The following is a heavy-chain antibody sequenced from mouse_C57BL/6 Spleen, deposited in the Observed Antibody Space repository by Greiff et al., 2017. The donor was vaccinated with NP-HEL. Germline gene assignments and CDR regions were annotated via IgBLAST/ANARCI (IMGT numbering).Heavy chain of an antibody. CDR2: IWRGGST. CDR3: AKEGYYAMDY. Sequence: QVQLKESGPGLVQPSQSLSITCTVSGFSLTSYGVHWVRQSPGKGLEWLGVIWRGGSTDYNAAFMTRLSITKYNTKSEVCLKMNSLQADDTAIYYCAKEGYYAMDYWGQGTSVTVCS. V-gene: IGHV2-5*01. J-gene: IGHJ4*01. CDR1: GFSLTSYG.